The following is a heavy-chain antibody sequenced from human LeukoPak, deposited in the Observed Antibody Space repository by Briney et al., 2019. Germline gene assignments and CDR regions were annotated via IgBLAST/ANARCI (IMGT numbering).Heavy chain of an antibody. CDR1: VASVSTSH. Sequence: SETLSLTCVVSVASVSTSHWNWIRQLPGKGLEWIGCLSYTGKTDYNPSLTSRVTISLGTSKNQVSLKLRSVTAADTAVYYCSEGYFEPFAHWGQGTLVTVSS. V-gene: IGHV4-59*02. CDR2: LSYTGKT. J-gene: IGHJ4*02. D-gene: IGHD2/OR15-2a*01. CDR3: SEGYFEPFAH.